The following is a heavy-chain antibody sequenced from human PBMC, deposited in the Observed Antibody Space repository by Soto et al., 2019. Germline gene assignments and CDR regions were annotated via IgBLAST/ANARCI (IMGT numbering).Heavy chain of an antibody. CDR3: ARLPNYDILTGYSPGSNWFDP. V-gene: IGHV4-34*01. Sequence: PSETLSLTCAVYGGSFSGYYWSWIRQPPGKGLEWIGEINHSGSTNYNPSLKSRVTISVDTSKNQFSLKLSSVTAADTAVYYCARLPNYDILTGYSPGSNWFDPWGQGTLVTVSS. CDR1: GGSFSGYY. J-gene: IGHJ5*02. CDR2: INHSGST. D-gene: IGHD3-9*01.